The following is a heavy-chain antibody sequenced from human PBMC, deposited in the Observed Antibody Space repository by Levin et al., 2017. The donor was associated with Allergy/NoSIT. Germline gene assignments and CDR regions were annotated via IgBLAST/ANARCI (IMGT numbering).Heavy chain of an antibody. CDR1: GFTFSSYG. V-gene: IGHV3-30*18. Sequence: GESLKISCAASGFTFSSYGMHWVRQAPGKGLEWVAVISYDGSNKYYADSVKGRFTISRDNSKNTLYLQMNSLRAEDTAVYYCAKKSGYSYGFVFYYYGMDVWGQGTTVTVSS. D-gene: IGHD5-18*01. J-gene: IGHJ6*02. CDR3: AKKSGYSYGFVFYYYGMDV. CDR2: ISYDGSNK.